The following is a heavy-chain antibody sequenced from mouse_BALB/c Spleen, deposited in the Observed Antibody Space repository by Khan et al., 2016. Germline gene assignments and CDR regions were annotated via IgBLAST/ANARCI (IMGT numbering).Heavy chain of an antibody. CDR1: GFSLTDYG. D-gene: IGHD1-1*01. Sequence: QVQLKESGPGLVAPSQSLSITCTVSGFSLTDYGVSWIRQPPGKGLEWLGVIWGGGSTYYNSALKSRLSISKDNSKSQVFLKMNSLQTDDTAMYYCAMNTSPYDGSSYGYFDVWGAGTTVTVSS. CDR2: IWGGGST. V-gene: IGHV2-6-5*01. CDR3: AMNTSPYDGSSYGYFDV. J-gene: IGHJ1*01.